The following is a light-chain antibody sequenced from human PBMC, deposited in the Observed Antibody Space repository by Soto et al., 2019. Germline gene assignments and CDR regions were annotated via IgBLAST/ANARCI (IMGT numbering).Light chain of an antibody. J-gene: IGKJ4*01. V-gene: IGKV3-11*01. Sequence: EIVLTQPPATLSLSPGERATLSCRASQSVSSYLAWYQQKPGQAPRLLIYDASNRAAGIPARFSGSGSGTDFTLTISSLEPEDFAVYYCQQRSDWPPLTFGGGTKVEI. CDR2: DAS. CDR3: QQRSDWPPLT. CDR1: QSVSSY.